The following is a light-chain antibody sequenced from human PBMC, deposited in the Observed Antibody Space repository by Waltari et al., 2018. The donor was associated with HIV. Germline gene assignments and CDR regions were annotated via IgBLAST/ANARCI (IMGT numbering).Light chain of an antibody. V-gene: IGLV1-51*01. CDR2: EKN. J-gene: IGLJ2*01. CDR3: GTWDSSLSASVV. CDR1: SSNIGNNY. Sequence: QSVLTQPPSVSAAPGQKVTISCSGSSSNIGNNYVSWYQQLPGTAPKLLIYEKNKRPSGIPDRFSGSKSGTSATLGITGLQTGDEADYYCGTWDSSLSASVVFGGGTKLTVL.